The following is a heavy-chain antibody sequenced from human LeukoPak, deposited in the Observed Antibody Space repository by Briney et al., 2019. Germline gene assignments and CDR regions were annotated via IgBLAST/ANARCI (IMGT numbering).Heavy chain of an antibody. Sequence: ASVKVSCKASGYTFTAYYFHWVRQAPGQGLEWMGWINPNSGDTNYAQKFQGRVTMTRDTSISTAYMELSRLKSDDTAVYYCARVEMATIRHFDYWGQGTLVTVSS. J-gene: IGHJ4*02. CDR2: INPNSGDT. CDR3: ARVEMATIRHFDY. V-gene: IGHV1-2*02. D-gene: IGHD5-24*01. CDR1: GYTFTAYY.